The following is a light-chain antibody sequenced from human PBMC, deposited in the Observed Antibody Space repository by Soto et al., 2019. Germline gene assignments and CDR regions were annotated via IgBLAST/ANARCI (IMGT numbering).Light chain of an antibody. J-gene: IGKJ4*01. Sequence: DIPMTQSPSTLSASVGDRVTITCRASQSISSWLAWYQQKPGKAPNLLIYKASSLESGVPSRFSGSGSGTEFTLTISSLQPDDFATYYCQQYSYPLTFGGGTKVEIK. V-gene: IGKV1-5*03. CDR2: KAS. CDR3: QQYSYPLT. CDR1: QSISSW.